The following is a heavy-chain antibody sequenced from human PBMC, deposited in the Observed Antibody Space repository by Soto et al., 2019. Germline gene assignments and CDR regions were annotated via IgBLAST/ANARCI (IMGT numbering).Heavy chain of an antibody. CDR1: GFTFNSFG. Sequence: QVPLVESGGGVVQPGRSLRLSCAASGFTFNSFGMHWVRQAPGEGLEWVALISYDGRETYYGDSVKDRVTISRDNSKNTLYLQMNRLRAEDTAIYYCAKDVLIRGVIGGRYIDYWGQGTLVTVSS. V-gene: IGHV3-30*18. J-gene: IGHJ4*02. CDR2: ISYDGRET. D-gene: IGHD3-10*01. CDR3: AKDVLIRGVIGGRYIDY.